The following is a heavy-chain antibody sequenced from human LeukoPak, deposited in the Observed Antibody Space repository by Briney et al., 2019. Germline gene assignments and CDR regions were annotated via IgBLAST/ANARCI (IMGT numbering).Heavy chain of an antibody. D-gene: IGHD5-18*01. CDR2: IGSSGSII. CDR1: GFTFSDYY. CDR3: ARDGGYNYGRTLLFDY. V-gene: IGHV3-11*04. Sequence: GGSLRLSCAASGFTFSDYYMTWIRQAPGKGLEWVSYIGSSGSIIHYADSVKGRFTISRDNAKNSLYLQMNSLRAEDTAVYFCARDGGYNYGRTLLFDYWGQGTLVTVSS. J-gene: IGHJ4*02.